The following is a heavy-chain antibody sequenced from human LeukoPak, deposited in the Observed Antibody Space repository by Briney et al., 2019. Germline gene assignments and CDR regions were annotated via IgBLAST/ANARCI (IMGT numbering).Heavy chain of an antibody. V-gene: IGHV3-20*04. CDR2: INWNSGSI. CDR3: AKGYGSGWYGVIDY. J-gene: IGHJ4*02. CDR1: GFTFDDYG. Sequence: PGGSLRLSCAASGFTFDDYGMSWVRQAPGKGLEWVSGINWNSGSIGYADSVKGRFTISRDNAKNSLYLQMNSLRADDMALYYCAKGYGSGWYGVIDYWGQGTLVTVSS. D-gene: IGHD6-19*01.